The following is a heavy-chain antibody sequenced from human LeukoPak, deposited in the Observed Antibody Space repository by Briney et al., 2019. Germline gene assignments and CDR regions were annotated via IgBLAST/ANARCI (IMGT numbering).Heavy chain of an antibody. Sequence: SETLSLTCAVYGGSFSGYYWSWIRQPPGKGLEWIGEINHSGSTNYNPSLKSRVTTSVDTSKNQFSLKLSSVTAADTAVYYCARFPYQLLEINWFDPWGQGTLVTVSS. V-gene: IGHV4-34*01. J-gene: IGHJ5*02. CDR2: INHSGST. CDR1: GGSFSGYY. D-gene: IGHD2-2*01. CDR3: ARFPYQLLEINWFDP.